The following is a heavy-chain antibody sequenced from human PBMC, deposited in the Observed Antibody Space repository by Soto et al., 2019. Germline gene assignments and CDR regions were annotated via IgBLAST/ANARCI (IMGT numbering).Heavy chain of an antibody. CDR2: INHSGST. Sequence: SETLSLTCAVYGGSFSGYYWSWIRQPPGKGLEWIGEINHSGSTNYNPSLKSRVTISVDTSKNQFSLKLSSVTAADTAVYYCARRSYDYIWGSYRRTDFDYSGQGTLVTVSS. V-gene: IGHV4-34*01. D-gene: IGHD3-16*02. CDR1: GGSFSGYY. CDR3: ARRSYDYIWGSYRRTDFDY. J-gene: IGHJ4*02.